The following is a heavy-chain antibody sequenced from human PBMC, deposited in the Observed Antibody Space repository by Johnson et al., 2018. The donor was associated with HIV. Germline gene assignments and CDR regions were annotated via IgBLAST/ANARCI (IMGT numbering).Heavy chain of an antibody. CDR1: GFTFYDYA. CDR3: ARSWGNDAFDI. Sequence: QVQLVESGGGVVQPGGSLRLSCVASGFTFYDYAMHWVRQGSGKGLEWVALIRYDGTSKYFADSVKGRFVISRDNFKNTLYLQMNSLRPEDTALYYCARSWGNDAFDIWGQGTVVTVSS. J-gene: IGHJ3*02. V-gene: IGHV3-30*09. D-gene: IGHD7-27*01. CDR2: IRYDGTSK.